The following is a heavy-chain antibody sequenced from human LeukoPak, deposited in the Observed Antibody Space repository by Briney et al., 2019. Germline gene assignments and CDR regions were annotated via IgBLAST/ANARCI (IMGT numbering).Heavy chain of an antibody. V-gene: IGHV1-8*01. D-gene: IGHD5-18*01. CDR3: ARWIRPPYYYGMDV. J-gene: IGHJ6*02. CDR2: MNPNSGNT. Sequence: GASVKVSCKASGYTFTSYDINWVRQATGQGLEWMGWMNPNSGNTGYAQKFQGRVTMTRNTSISTAYMELSSLRSEDTAVYYCARWIRPPYYYGMDVWGQGTTVTVSS. CDR1: GYTFTSYD.